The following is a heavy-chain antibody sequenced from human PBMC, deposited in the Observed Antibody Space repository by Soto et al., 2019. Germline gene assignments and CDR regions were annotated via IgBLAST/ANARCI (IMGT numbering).Heavy chain of an antibody. CDR1: GGTFNTYA. Sequence: QVQLVQSGAEMKKPGSSVKVSCQSSGGTFNTYAMNWVRQAPGQGLEWMGDISPMFGAANYAPKVQGRVTITADESTGTSYMQLSSLTSEDTALYFCAREVQVHTPAFVYWGQGNLVTVSS. CDR2: ISPMFGAA. J-gene: IGHJ4*02. D-gene: IGHD3-10*01. V-gene: IGHV1-69*19. CDR3: AREVQVHTPAFVY.